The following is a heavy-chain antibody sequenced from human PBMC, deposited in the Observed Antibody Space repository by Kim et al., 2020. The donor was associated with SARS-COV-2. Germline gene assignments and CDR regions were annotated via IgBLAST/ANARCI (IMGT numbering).Heavy chain of an antibody. CDR2: IYYSGST. D-gene: IGHD3-3*01. V-gene: IGHV4-59*08. Sequence: SETLSLTCTVSGGSISSYYWSWIRQPPGKGLEWIGYIYYSGSTNYNPSLKSRVTISVDTSKNQFPLKLSSVTAADTAVYYCARHGRTGITIFGVVITYYYMDVWGKGTPVTVSS. J-gene: IGHJ6*03. CDR3: ARHGRTGITIFGVVITYYYMDV. CDR1: GGSISSYY.